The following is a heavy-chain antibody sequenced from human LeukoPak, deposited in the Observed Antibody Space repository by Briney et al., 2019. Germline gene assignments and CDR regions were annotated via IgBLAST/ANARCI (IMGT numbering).Heavy chain of an antibody. CDR2: ISGSGGST. V-gene: IGHV3-23*01. J-gene: IGHJ4*02. Sequence: GGSLRLSCTASGFTFSSYAMSWVRQAPGKGLEWVSAISGSGGSTYYADSVKGRFTISRDNSKNTLYLQMNSLRAEDTAVYYCAKDLGMTYYYGSGTPGYWGQGTLVTVSS. D-gene: IGHD3-10*01. CDR1: GFTFSSYA. CDR3: AKDLGMTYYYGSGTPGY.